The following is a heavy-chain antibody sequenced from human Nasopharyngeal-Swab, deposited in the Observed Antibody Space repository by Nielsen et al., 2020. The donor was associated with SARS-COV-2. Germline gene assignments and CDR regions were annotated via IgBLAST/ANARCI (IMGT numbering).Heavy chain of an antibody. CDR1: GFTLSSFW. CDR3: ARLSGSSWDFDL. Sequence: GESLKISCAASGFTLSSFWMTWVRQAPGKGLEWVANIKQDGSETYYVDSVKGRFTISRDNAKNSLYLQMNNLRADDTAVYYCARLSGSSWDFDLWGRGTLVTVSS. D-gene: IGHD6-13*01. CDR2: IKQDGSET. V-gene: IGHV3-7*01. J-gene: IGHJ2*01.